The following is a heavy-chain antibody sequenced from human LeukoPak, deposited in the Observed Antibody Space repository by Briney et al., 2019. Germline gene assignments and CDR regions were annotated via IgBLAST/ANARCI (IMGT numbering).Heavy chain of an antibody. CDR3: ARAYYDSSGYQFGLFDY. CDR2: ISGSGGST. J-gene: IGHJ4*02. D-gene: IGHD3-22*01. Sequence: GGSLRLSCPASGFTFSSYAMSWVRQAPGKGLEWVSAISGSGGSTYYADSVKGRFTISRDNSKNTLYLQMNSLRAEDTAVYYCARAYYDSSGYQFGLFDYWGQGTLVTVSS. CDR1: GFTFSSYA. V-gene: IGHV3-23*01.